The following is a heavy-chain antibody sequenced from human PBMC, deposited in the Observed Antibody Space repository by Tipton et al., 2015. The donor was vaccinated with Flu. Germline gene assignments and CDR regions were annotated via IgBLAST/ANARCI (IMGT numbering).Heavy chain of an antibody. J-gene: IGHJ2*01. CDR1: GGSISSWY. Sequence: GLVKPSETLSLTCTVSGGSISSWYWSWIRQPPGKGLEWVGYVYNSGSTTYNPSLKSRVTISADTSKNQFSLRLSSVTAADTAVYYCARQRGQIMIIESWYFDLWGRGTLVTVSS. V-gene: IGHV4-59*08. CDR3: ARQRGQIMIIESWYFDL. CDR2: VYNSGST. D-gene: IGHD3/OR15-3a*01.